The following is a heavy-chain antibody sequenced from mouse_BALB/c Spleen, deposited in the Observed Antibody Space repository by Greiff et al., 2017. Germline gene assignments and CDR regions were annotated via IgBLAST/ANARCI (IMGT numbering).Heavy chain of an antibody. CDR1: GFDFSRYW. V-gene: IGHV4-1*02. D-gene: IGHD2-14*01. J-gene: IGHJ1*01. CDR2: INPDSSTI. Sequence: DVKLQESGGGLVQPGGSLKLSCAASGFDFSRYWMSWVRQAPGKGLEWIGEINPDSSTINYTPSLKDKFIISRDNAKNTLYLQMSKVRSEDTALYYCARLYYRYGWYFDVWGAGTTVTVSS. CDR3: ARLYYRYGWYFDV.